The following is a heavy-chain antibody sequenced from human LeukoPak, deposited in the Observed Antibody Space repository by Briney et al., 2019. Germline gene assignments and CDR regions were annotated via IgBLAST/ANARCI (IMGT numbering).Heavy chain of an antibody. V-gene: IGHV1-2*02. CDR3: ASLAAAGTDFDY. CDR2: INPNSGGT. D-gene: IGHD6-13*01. Sequence: ASVKVSCKASGYTFTGYYMHWVRQAPGQGLEWTGWINPNSGGTNYAQKFQGRVTMTRDTSISTAYMELSRLRSDDTPVYYCASLAAAGTDFDYWGQGTLVTVSS. CDR1: GYTFTGYY. J-gene: IGHJ4*02.